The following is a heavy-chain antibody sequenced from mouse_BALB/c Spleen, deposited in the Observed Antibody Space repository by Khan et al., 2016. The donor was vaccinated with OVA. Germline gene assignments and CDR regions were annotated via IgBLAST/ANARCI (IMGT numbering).Heavy chain of an antibody. CDR2: INPRSGYT. CDR3: ARRATEYALDY. V-gene: IGHV1-4*01. Sequence: QVQLKQSGAELVRPGASVKMSCKASGYTFTSYTMHWVKQRPGQGLEWIGYINPRSGYTQYNQKFNDKAALTADISSSTAYMQLSSLTSEDSAVYYCARRATEYALDYWGQGTPVTVSA. J-gene: IGHJ4*01. CDR1: GYTFTSYT.